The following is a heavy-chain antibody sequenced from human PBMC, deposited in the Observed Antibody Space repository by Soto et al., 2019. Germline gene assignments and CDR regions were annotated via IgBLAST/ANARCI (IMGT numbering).Heavy chain of an antibody. CDR3: ARQDLFLDTPMGDLDY. J-gene: IGHJ4*02. CDR2: IYPGDSDT. V-gene: IGHV5-51*01. Sequence: EVQLVQSGAEVKKPGESLKISCKGSGYSFTSYWIGWVRQMPGKGLEWMGIIYPGDSDTRYSPSFQGQVTISADKSIRTAYLQWSSLKASDTAMYYCARQDLFLDTPMGDLDYWGQGTLVTVSS. CDR1: GYSFTSYW. D-gene: IGHD5-18*01.